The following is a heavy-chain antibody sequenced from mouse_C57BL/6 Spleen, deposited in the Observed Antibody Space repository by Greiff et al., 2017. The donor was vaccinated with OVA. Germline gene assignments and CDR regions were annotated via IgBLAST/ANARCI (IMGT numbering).Heavy chain of an antibody. Sequence: EVQLQQSGAELVRPGASVKLSCTASGFNIKDYYMHWVKQRPEQGLEWIGRIDPEDGDTEYAPKFQGKATMTADTSSNTAYLQLSSLTSEDTAVYYCTRDDYQLGPFAYWGQGTLVTVSA. CDR2: IDPEDGDT. CDR3: TRDDYQLGPFAY. CDR1: GFNIKDYY. D-gene: IGHD4-1*02. V-gene: IGHV14-1*01. J-gene: IGHJ3*01.